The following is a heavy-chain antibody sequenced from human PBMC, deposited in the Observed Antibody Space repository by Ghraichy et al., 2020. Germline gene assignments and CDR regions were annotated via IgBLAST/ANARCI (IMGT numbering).Heavy chain of an antibody. Sequence: SETLSLTCTVSGGSISTYYWSWIRQPPGKGLEWIGYIYYSGSTNYNPSLKSRFTIAVDTSKNQFSLKLSSVTAADTAMYYCARAILWFGGAKGYYYGMDVWGQGT. J-gene: IGHJ6*02. D-gene: IGHD3-10*01. CDR2: IYYSGST. V-gene: IGHV4-59*01. CDR3: ARAILWFGGAKGYYYGMDV. CDR1: GGSISTYY.